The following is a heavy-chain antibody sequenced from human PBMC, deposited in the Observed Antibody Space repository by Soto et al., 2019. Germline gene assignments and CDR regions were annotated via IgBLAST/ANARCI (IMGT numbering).Heavy chain of an antibody. V-gene: IGHV1-24*01. CDR1: GYTLTELS. Sequence: QVQLVQSGAEVKKPGASVKVSCKVSGYTLTELSMQWVRQAPGKGLEWMGGFDPEDGETIYAQKCQGRVTMTEDTSTDTAYMELSSLRSEDTAVYYGATGFLVRGVIGPFDYWGQGTLVTVSS. D-gene: IGHD3-10*01. CDR2: FDPEDGET. CDR3: ATGFLVRGVIGPFDY. J-gene: IGHJ4*02.